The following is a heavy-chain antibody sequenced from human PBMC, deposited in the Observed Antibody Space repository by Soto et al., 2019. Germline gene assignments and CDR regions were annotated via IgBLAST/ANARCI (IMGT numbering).Heavy chain of an antibody. CDR1: GFTFSSYG. V-gene: IGHV3-30*18. CDR3: AKSGNGVCYICDDYYMDV. CDR2: ISYDGSNK. D-gene: IGHD2-8*01. Sequence: GGSLRLSCAASGFTFSSYGMHWVRQAPGKGLEWVAVISYDGSNKYYADSVKGRFTISRDNSKNTLYLQMNSLRAEDTAVYYCAKSGNGVCYICDDYYMDVWGKGTTVTVSS. J-gene: IGHJ6*03.